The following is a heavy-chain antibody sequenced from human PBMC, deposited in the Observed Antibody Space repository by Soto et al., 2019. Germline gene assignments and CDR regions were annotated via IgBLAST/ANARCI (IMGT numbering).Heavy chain of an antibody. Sequence: SETMSLTCTVSGGSISSGGYYWSWIRQHPGKGLEWIGYIYYSGSTYYNPSLKSRVTISVDTSKNQFSLKLSSVTAADTAVYYCASDSYGSLGLDYWGQGTLVTVSS. CDR1: GGSISSGGYY. CDR3: ASDSYGSLGLDY. CDR2: IYYSGST. V-gene: IGHV4-31*03. J-gene: IGHJ4*02. D-gene: IGHD5-18*01.